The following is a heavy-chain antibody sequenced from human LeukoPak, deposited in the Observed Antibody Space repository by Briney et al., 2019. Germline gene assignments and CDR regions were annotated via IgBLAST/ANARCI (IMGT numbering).Heavy chain of an antibody. Sequence: PGGTLRLSCAASTFTISSYELNWLRQAQGQGLVWVSYISSSSSTIYYADSVKGRITISRATAKNSLYLRMNSLKAEDMAFYSGAREIYVSSGSDGPFDDWGQGTLVTVSS. CDR3: AREIYVSSGSDGPFDD. V-gene: IGHV3-48*03. D-gene: IGHD3-22*01. J-gene: IGHJ4*02. CDR2: ISSSSSTI. CDR1: TFTISSYE.